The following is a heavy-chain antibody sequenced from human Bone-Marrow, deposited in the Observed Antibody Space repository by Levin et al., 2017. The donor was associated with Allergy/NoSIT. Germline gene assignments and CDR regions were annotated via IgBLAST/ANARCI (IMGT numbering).Heavy chain of an antibody. CDR1: GFTFSNFA. CDR3: VKSSDYYDSSGQFDY. V-gene: IGHV3-30*18. J-gene: IGHJ4*02. Sequence: QAGGSLRLSCAASGFTFSNFAMHWVRQAPGKGLEWVAAISYDGSYKYYADSVKFRFTISRDNSQNTLYLQMNSLRIEDTAIYYCVKSSDYYDSSGQFDYWGQGTLVTVSS. CDR2: ISYDGSYK. D-gene: IGHD3-22*01.